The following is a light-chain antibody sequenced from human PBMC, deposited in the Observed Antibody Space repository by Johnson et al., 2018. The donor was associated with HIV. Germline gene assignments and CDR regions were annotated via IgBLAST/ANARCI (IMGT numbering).Light chain of an antibody. Sequence: QSVLTQPPSVSAAPGQKVTISCSGSSSNIGNNYVSWYQQLPGTAPKLLIYDNNKRPSGIPDRFSGSKSGTSATLVITGLQTGDEADYYCGTWDSSLSAWVVFGTGTKVTVL. V-gene: IGLV1-51*01. CDR2: DNN. J-gene: IGLJ1*01. CDR3: GTWDSSLSAWVV. CDR1: SSNIGNNY.